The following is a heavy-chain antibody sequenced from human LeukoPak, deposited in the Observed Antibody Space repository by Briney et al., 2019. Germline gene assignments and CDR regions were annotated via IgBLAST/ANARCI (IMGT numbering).Heavy chain of an antibody. V-gene: IGHV3-48*01. D-gene: IGHD3-16*02. Sequence: GGSLRLSCAASGFTFSSYSMNWVRQAPGKGLEWVSYISSSSSTIYYADSVKGRFTISRDNAENSLYLQMNSLRAEDTAVYYCARDYYVWESYRYSATDYWGQGTLVTVSS. CDR3: ARDYYVWESYRYSATDY. CDR2: ISSSSSTI. J-gene: IGHJ4*02. CDR1: GFTFSSYS.